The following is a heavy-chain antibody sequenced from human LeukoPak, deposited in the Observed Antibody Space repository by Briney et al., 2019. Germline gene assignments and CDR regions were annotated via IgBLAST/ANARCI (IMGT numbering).Heavy chain of an antibody. D-gene: IGHD2-2*01. CDR3: ARVQRGYCSSTSCYYFDF. CDR2: ISISSNSI. Sequence: GGSLRLSCAASGFTFSTYSMNWVRQAPGKGLEWVSSISISSNSIYYADSMKGRFTISRDNAKNSLYLQMNSLRAEDTAVYYCARVQRGYCSSTSCYYFDFWGQGTLVTVSS. J-gene: IGHJ4*02. V-gene: IGHV3-21*01. CDR1: GFTFSTYS.